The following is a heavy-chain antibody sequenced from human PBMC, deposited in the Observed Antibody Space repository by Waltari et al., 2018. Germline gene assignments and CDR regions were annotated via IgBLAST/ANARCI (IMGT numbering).Heavy chain of an antibody. CDR2: ISSSGSTI. J-gene: IGHJ1*01. CDR1: GFTFSSYE. V-gene: IGHV3-48*03. Sequence: EVQLVESGGGLVQPGGSLRLSCAASGFTFSSYEMNWVRQAPGKGLGGVSYISSSGSTIYYADSVKGRFTISRDNAKNSLYLQMNSLRAEDTAVYYCARGQYSSGWYPEYFQHWGQGTLVTVSS. D-gene: IGHD6-19*01. CDR3: ARGQYSSGWYPEYFQH.